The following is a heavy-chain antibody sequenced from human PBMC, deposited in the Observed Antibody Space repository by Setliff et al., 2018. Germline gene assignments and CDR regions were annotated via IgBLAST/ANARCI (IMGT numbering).Heavy chain of an antibody. CDR1: GASINNHY. CDR2: VSHSGST. V-gene: IGHV4-59*08. J-gene: IGHJ3*02. D-gene: IGHD2-21*02. Sequence: SETLSLTCTVSGASINNHYWAWIRQPPGKGLEWIGYVSHSGSTDYNPSLRSRVTVSVDTSRIQFSLKLSSVTAADTAVYYCARHNLHGTATTFAFDIWGQGTMVTVSS. CDR3: ARHNLHGTATTFAFDI.